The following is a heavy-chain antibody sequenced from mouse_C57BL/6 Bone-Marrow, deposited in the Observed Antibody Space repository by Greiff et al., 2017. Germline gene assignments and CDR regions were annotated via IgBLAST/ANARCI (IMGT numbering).Heavy chain of an antibody. J-gene: IGHJ2*01. CDR1: GYSITSGYD. D-gene: IGHD4-1*01. Sequence: VQLKESGPGMVKPSQSLSLTCTVTGYSITSGYDWHWIRHFPGNKLEWMGYISYSSSTNYNPSLKNRISITHDTSKNHFFLKLNSVTNEDTATYYCARADWDGAFDYWGQGTTLTVSS. CDR3: ARADWDGAFDY. V-gene: IGHV3-1*01. CDR2: ISYSSST.